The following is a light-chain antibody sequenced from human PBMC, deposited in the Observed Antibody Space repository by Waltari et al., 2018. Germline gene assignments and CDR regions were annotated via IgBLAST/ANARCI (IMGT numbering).Light chain of an antibody. J-gene: IGLJ2*01. CDR2: EES. Sequence: QSALTPPAPVSGPPGQSITISFTGTTSDVHGNIYVPWYQQHPGNAPKLMIYEESKRPAGISNRCSGSKSGDTPSLTISGLQAEDEADYYCSSYATSNVLFGGGTKVTVL. V-gene: IGLV2-14*01. CDR3: SSYATSNVL. CDR1: TSDVHGNIY.